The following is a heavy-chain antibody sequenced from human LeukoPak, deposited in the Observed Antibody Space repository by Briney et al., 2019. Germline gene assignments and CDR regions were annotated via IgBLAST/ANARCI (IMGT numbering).Heavy chain of an antibody. Sequence: GGSLRLSCAASGFTFSSYSMNWVRQAPGKGLQWVSSISSSGAKTYYADSVKGRVTISRDNAKNSYYLEMNSLVAEDTAVYYCARDPIAVVGGGSFDYWGQGILVTVSS. J-gene: IGHJ4*02. D-gene: IGHD6-19*01. V-gene: IGHV3-21*01. CDR3: ARDPIAVVGGGSFDY. CDR2: ISSSGAKT. CDR1: GFTFSSYS.